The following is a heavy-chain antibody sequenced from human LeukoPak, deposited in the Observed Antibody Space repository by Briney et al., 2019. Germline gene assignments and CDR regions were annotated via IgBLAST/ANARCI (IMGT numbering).Heavy chain of an antibody. V-gene: IGHV3-7*03. Sequence: GGSLRLSYAASGLAFSSYWMSWVRQAPGKGLEWVANIKQDGSEKYYVDSVKGRFTISRDNAKNSLYLQMNSLRAEDTAVYYCAKDRMVATEDYWGQGTLVTVSS. CDR1: GLAFSSYW. J-gene: IGHJ4*02. CDR3: AKDRMVATEDY. D-gene: IGHD5-12*01. CDR2: IKQDGSEK.